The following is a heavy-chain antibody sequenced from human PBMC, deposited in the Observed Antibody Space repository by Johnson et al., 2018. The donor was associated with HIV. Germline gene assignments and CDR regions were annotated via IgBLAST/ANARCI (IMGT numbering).Heavy chain of an antibody. V-gene: IGHV3-9*01. D-gene: IGHD5-12*01. CDR1: GFTFDDYA. CDR3: RATIPRDAFDI. J-gene: IGHJ3*02. Sequence: VQLVESGGGLVQPGGSLRLSCADSGFTFDDYAMNWVRQAPGKGLEWVSGISWNSGSIGYADSVKGRFTISRDNAKNSLYLQMNSLRAEDTAVYYTRATIPRDAFDIWGQGTMVTVAS. CDR2: ISWNSGSI.